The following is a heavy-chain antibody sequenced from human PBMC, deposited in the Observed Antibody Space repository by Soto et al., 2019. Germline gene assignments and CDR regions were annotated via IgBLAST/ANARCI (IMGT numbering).Heavy chain of an antibody. CDR3: ARPWGLYFDY. D-gene: IGHD3-16*01. CDR2: IYYSGST. CDR1: GGSISSYY. J-gene: IGHJ4*02. Sequence: QVQLQESGPGLVKPSETLYLICAVSGGSISSYYWGWIRQPPGKGLEWIGYIYYSGSTNYNPSLKSRVTISVDTSKNQFSLKLSSVPAADTAVYYCARPWGLYFDYWGQGTLVTVSS. V-gene: IGHV4-59*01.